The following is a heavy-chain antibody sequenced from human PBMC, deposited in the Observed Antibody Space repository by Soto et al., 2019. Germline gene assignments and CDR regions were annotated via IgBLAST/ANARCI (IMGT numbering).Heavy chain of an antibody. J-gene: IGHJ4*02. CDR1: GFTFSSYG. CDR2: IWYDGSNK. V-gene: IGHV3-33*01. Sequence: GGSLRLSCAASGFTFSSYGMHWVRQAPGKGLEWVAVIWYDGSNKYYADSVKGRFTISRDNSKNTLYLQMNSLRAEDTAVYYCARDEDDFWSGPTLYYWGQGTLVTVSS. CDR3: ARDEDDFWSGPTLYY. D-gene: IGHD3-3*01.